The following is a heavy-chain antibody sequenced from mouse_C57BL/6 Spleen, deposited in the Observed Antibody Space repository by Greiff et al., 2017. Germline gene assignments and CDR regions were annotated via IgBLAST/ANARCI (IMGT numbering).Heavy chain of an antibody. D-gene: IGHD2-2*01. CDR1: GFTFSSYT. V-gene: IGHV5-9*01. Sequence: EVQRVESGGGLVKPGGSLKLSCAASGFTFSSYTMSWVRQTPEKRLEWVATISGGGGNTYYPDSVKGRFTISRDNAKNTLYLQMSSLRSEDTALYYCARMRGYDDAMDYWGQGTSVTVSS. J-gene: IGHJ4*01. CDR2: ISGGGGNT. CDR3: ARMRGYDDAMDY.